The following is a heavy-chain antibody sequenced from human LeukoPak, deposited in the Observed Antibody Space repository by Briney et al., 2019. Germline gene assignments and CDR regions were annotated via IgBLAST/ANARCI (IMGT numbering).Heavy chain of an antibody. Sequence: SETLSLTCTVSGGSISSSSCYWGWIRQPPGKGLEWIGSIYYSGSTYYNPSLKSRVTISVDTSKNQFSLKLSSVTAADTAVYYCARPAQLWDRHFDYWGQGTLVTVSS. J-gene: IGHJ4*02. D-gene: IGHD5-18*01. V-gene: IGHV4-39*01. CDR2: IYYSGST. CDR3: ARPAQLWDRHFDY. CDR1: GGSISSSSCY.